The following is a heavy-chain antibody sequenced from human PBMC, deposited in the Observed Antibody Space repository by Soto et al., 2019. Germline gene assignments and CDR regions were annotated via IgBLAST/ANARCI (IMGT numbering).Heavy chain of an antibody. D-gene: IGHD6-19*01. V-gene: IGHV4-4*07. CDR1: VGSISSYY. Sequence: PAETLSLTCTFSVGSISSYYWSWIRQPSGKGLEWIGRIYTSGSTNYNPSLKSRVTMSVDTSKNQFSLKLSSVTAADTAVYYCARTRDSSGWEYYFDYWGQGTLVTVSS. J-gene: IGHJ4*02. CDR3: ARTRDSSGWEYYFDY. CDR2: IYTSGST.